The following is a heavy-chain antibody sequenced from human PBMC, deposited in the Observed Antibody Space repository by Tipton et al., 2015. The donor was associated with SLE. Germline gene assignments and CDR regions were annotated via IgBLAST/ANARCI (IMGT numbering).Heavy chain of an antibody. CDR2: RFHDGNI. D-gene: IGHD3-22*01. J-gene: IGHJ2*01. Sequence: LRLSCTVSGDSVKSRYWIWVRQPAGRGLEWLAYRFHDGNINYNPSLKTRLTMSVDTSRDQFSLTLNSVTAADTGIYYCARGREWNWSPYYMDVWGPGTLVTVSS. V-gene: IGHV4-59*02. CDR3: ARGREWNWSPYYMDV. CDR1: GDSVKSRY.